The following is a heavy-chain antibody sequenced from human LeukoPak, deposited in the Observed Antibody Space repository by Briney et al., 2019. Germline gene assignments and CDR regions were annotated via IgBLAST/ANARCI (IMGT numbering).Heavy chain of an antibody. Sequence: ASVKVSCKASGYTFTSYGISWARQAPGEGLEWMGWISAYTGNTNYAQKLQGRVTMTTDTSTSTAYMELRSLRSEDTAVYYCAKLYDSSGYGDYWGQGTLVTVSS. J-gene: IGHJ4*02. D-gene: IGHD3-22*01. CDR3: AKLYDSSGYGDY. CDR1: GYTFTSYG. V-gene: IGHV1-18*01. CDR2: ISAYTGNT.